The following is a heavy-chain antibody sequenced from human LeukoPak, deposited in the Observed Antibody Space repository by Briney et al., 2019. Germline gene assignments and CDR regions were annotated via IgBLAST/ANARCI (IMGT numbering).Heavy chain of an antibody. V-gene: IGHV4-59*01. CDR2: IYYSGTT. J-gene: IGHJ3*02. CDR1: GGPINSYY. CDR3: AREDTAMVRTAFDI. D-gene: IGHD5-18*01. Sequence: KPSETLSLTCTASGGPINSYYWSWIGQPPGKGLEWIGYIYYSGTTNYNPSLKSRVTISVDTSKNQFSLKLSSVTAADTAVYFCAREDTAMVRTAFDIWGQGTMVTVSS.